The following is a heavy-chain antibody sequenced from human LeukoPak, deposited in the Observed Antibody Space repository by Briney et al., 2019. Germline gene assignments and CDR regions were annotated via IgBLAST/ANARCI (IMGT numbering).Heavy chain of an antibody. CDR1: GGSFSGYY. D-gene: IGHD3-10*01. J-gene: IGHJ5*02. V-gene: IGHV4-34*01. CDR2: INHRGST. CDR3: AKSLYGSGSYYNWFDP. Sequence: SETLSLTCVVYGGSFSGYYWNWIRQSPGKGLEWIGEINHRGSTNYNPSLKRRVTISLDTSENQFSLKLSSVTAADTAVYYCAKSLYGSGSYYNWFDPWGQGTLVTVSS.